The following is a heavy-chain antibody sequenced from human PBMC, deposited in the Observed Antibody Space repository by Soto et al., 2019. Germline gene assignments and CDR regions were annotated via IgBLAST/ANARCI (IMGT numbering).Heavy chain of an antibody. D-gene: IGHD3-3*01. CDR1: GYNFAGYW. CDR3: ARGGVSTRTFDY. CDR2: IYPSDSDT. V-gene: IGHV5-51*01. J-gene: IGHJ4*02. Sequence: LKLSCKGSGYNFAGYWIAWVRQMPGKGLELMGIIYPSDSDTRYRPSFQGQVTISADKSISSAYLQWSSLRASDTAMYYCARGGVSTRTFDYWGQGTPVTVSS.